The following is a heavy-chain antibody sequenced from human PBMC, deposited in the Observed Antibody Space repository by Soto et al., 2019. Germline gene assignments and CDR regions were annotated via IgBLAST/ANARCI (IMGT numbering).Heavy chain of an antibody. J-gene: IGHJ4*02. Sequence: EVLLVESGGGLVQPGGSLKLSCEASGFVFKDSSIHWVRKASGKGLELVGRIRDRAYNYATAYAASVKGRFTISRDDSNNKAYLQMDSLKTEDTAIYYCTRLISAAQDYWGQGTLVTVSS. CDR3: TRLISAAQDY. CDR1: GFVFKDSS. V-gene: IGHV3-73*01. D-gene: IGHD3-10*01. CDR2: IRDRAYNYAT.